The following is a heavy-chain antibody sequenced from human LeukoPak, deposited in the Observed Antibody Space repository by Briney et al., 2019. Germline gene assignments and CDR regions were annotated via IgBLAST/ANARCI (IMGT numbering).Heavy chain of an antibody. CDR3: AKSTSRGSSSYYYYYGMDV. J-gene: IGHJ6*02. CDR1: EFTFSSYA. V-gene: IGHV3-23*01. CDR2: ISGSGGST. Sequence: GGSLRLSGAASEFTFSSYAMSWVPQAPGKGLEWVSAISGSGGSTYYADSVKGRFTISRDNSKNTLYLQMNSLRAEDTAVYYCAKSTSRGSSSYYYYYGMDVWGQGTTVTVSS. D-gene: IGHD6-6*01.